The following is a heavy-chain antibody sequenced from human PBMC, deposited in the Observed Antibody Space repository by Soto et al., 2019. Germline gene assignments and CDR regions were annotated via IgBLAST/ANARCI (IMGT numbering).Heavy chain of an antibody. J-gene: IGHJ4*02. CDR1: GGTFNTYA. D-gene: IGHD3-10*01. CDR3: AREVQVHTPAFVY. V-gene: IGHV1-69*19. CDR2: ISPMFGAA. Sequence: QVQLVQSGAEMKKPGSSVKVSCQSSGGTFNTYAMNWVRQAPGQGPERMGDISPMFGAANYAPKFQGRVTITADESTGTSYLQLSSLTSEYTALYCCAREVQVHTPAFVYWGQGTLVTVSS.